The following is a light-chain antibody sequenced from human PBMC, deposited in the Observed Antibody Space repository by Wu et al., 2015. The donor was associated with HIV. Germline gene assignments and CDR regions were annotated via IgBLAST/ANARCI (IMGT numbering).Light chain of an antibody. V-gene: IGKV3-11*01. CDR3: QQRGDTPRT. J-gene: IGKJ1*01. CDR2: DAS. Sequence: EIVLTQSPVTLSLSPGERATLSCRASQSIGIYLAWFQQKAGQAPRLLIYDASKRATDIPVRFSGSGSGTDFTLTIDSLEPEDFAVYYCQQRGDTPRTFGRGTRVEMK. CDR1: QSIGIY.